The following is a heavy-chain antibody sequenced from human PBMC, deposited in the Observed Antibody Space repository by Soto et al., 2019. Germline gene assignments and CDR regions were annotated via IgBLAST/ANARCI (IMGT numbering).Heavy chain of an antibody. Sequence: VQLQEWGPGLVKPSRTLSLTCSVSGGSINTGGYYWSWSRQHPGKGLEWIGNTYYSGNTLNNPSLKSRLTMSISTSKDRCSLELDSVTAADTAVSYCARAFWSGWNDHLGQGPPVTVSS. CDR3: ARAFWSGWNDH. D-gene: IGHD6-19*01. V-gene: IGHV4-31*03. CDR1: GGSINTGGYY. J-gene: IGHJ4*02. CDR2: TYYSGNT.